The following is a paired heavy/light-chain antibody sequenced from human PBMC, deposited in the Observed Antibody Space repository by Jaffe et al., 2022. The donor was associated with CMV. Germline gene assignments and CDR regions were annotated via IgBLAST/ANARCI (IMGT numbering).Heavy chain of an antibody. V-gene: IGHV4-59*01. CDR2: IYNSGST. D-gene: IGHD3-3*01. CDR3: AREGGNQEFWSGYKIFDY. Sequence: QVQLQESGPGLVKPSETLSLTCTVSGGSIRSYYWSWIRQSPGKGLEWIGYIYNSGSTNYNPSLKSRVTISIDTSKNQFSLNLSSVTAADTAVYYCAREGGNQEFWSGYKIFDYWGQGTLVTVSS. J-gene: IGHJ4*02. CDR1: GGSIRSYY.
Light chain of an antibody. CDR1: QSVSTN. CDR3: QQYNNWPRT. CDR2: DTS. Sequence: EIVMTQSPATLSVSPGERATLSCRASQSVSTNLAWYQQKPGQAPRLVIYDTSTRATGIPVRFSGSGSGTEFTLTISSLQSEDFAVYYCQQYNNWPRTFGQGTKVEIK. V-gene: IGKV3-15*01. J-gene: IGKJ1*01.